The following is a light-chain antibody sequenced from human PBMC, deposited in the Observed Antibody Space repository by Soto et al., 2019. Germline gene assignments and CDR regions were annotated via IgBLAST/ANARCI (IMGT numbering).Light chain of an antibody. V-gene: IGKV3-20*01. J-gene: IGKJ1*01. CDR2: GAS. CDR1: QSVSSSY. Sequence: EIVLTQSPGPLSLSPGERATLSCRASQSVSSSYLAWYQQNPGQAPRLLIYGASSRATGIPDRFSGSGSGTDFTLTISRLEPEDSAVYYCQQYGSTPRTFGQGTKVDIK. CDR3: QQYGSTPRT.